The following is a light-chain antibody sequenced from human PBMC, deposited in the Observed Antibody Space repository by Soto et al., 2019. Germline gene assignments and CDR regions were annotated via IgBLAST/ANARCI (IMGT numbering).Light chain of an antibody. CDR2: DAS. CDR1: QSISSW. Sequence: DIQMTQSPSTLSASVGDRVTITCRAIQSISSWLAWYQQKPGKAPKLLIYDASTLESGVPSRFSGSGSGTEFTLIISGLQPDDYATYYCQQYTNTNNPWMFGQGTKVDIK. J-gene: IGKJ1*01. CDR3: QQYTNTNNPWM. V-gene: IGKV1-5*01.